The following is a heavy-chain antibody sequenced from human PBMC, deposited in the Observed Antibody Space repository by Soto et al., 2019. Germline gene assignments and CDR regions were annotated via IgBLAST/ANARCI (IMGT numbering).Heavy chain of an antibody. CDR3: ARDSRGIAAAGTSTKPPTVLYYYYYYGMDV. V-gene: IGHV4-31*03. CDR1: GGSISSGGYY. CDR2: IYYSGST. D-gene: IGHD6-13*01. J-gene: IGHJ6*02. Sequence: SETLSLTCTVSGGSISSGGYYWSWIRQHPGKGLEWIGYIYYSGSTYYNPSLKSRVTISVDTSKNQFSLKLSSVTAADTAVYYCARDSRGIAAAGTSTKPPTVLYYYYYYGMDVWGQGTTVTVSS.